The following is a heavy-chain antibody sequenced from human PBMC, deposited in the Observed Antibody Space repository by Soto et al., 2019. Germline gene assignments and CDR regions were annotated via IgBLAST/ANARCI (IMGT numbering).Heavy chain of an antibody. J-gene: IGHJ4*02. V-gene: IGHV4-59*01. CDR3: ARNQWLVAFDY. CDR2: IYYSGST. Sequence: SETLSLTCTVSGGSISSYYWSWIRQPPGKGLEWIGYIYYSGSTNYNPSLKSRVTISVDTSKNQFSLKLSSVTAADTAVYYCARNQWLVAFDYWGQGTLVTVSS. CDR1: GGSISSYY. D-gene: IGHD6-19*01.